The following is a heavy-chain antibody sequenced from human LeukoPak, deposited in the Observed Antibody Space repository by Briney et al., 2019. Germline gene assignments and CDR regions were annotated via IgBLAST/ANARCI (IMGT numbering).Heavy chain of an antibody. V-gene: IGHV3-74*01. CDR3: ARVGTTGLYFDY. Sequence: GGSLRLSCAASGFTFSSYWMHWVRQAPGKGLVWVSRINSDGRSTSYADSVKGRFTISRGNAKNTLYRQMNSLRAEDTAVYYCARVGTTGLYFDYWGQGTLVTVSS. CDR1: GFTFSSYW. CDR2: INSDGRST. J-gene: IGHJ4*02. D-gene: IGHD1-7*01.